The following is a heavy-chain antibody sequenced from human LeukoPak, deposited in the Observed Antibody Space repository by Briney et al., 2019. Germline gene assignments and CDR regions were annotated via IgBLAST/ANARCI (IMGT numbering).Heavy chain of an antibody. V-gene: IGHV3-30-3*02. CDR3: AKIITGAGCAY. J-gene: IGHJ4*02. Sequence: GGSLRLSCAASGFTFTNYAMNWVRQAPGKGLEWVAIVSYDGININYADSVKGRFIISRDNSQNTLHLQMNSLRAEDTAVYYCAKIITGAGCAYWGQGTLVTVSS. CDR1: GFTFTNYA. D-gene: IGHD6-13*01. CDR2: VSYDGINI.